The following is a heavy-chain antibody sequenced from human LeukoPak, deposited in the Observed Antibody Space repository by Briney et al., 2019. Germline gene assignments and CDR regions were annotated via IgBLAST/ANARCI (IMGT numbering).Heavy chain of an antibody. V-gene: IGHV3-43*02. D-gene: IGHD3-10*01. Sequence: GGSLRLSCAASGFTFDDYAMHWVRQAPGKGLEWVSLISGDGGSTYYADSVKGRFTISRDNSKNSLYLQMNSLRTEDTALYYCAKGIWFGELLNYYYGMDVWGQGTTVTVSS. CDR1: GFTFDDYA. CDR2: ISGDGGST. CDR3: AKGIWFGELLNYYYGMDV. J-gene: IGHJ6*02.